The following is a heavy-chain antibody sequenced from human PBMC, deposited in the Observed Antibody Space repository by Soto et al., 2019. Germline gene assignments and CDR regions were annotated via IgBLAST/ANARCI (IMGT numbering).Heavy chain of an antibody. V-gene: IGHV3-21*01. CDR2: ISSSSSNI. D-gene: IGHD4-17*01. CDR1: GSIFSSYT. CDR3: AREDYAGASPRFDY. J-gene: IGHJ4*02. Sequence: EVQLVESGGGLVKPGGSLRLSCAASGSIFSSYTMTWVRQAPGKGLEWVSSISSSSSNIEYADSVKGRFSVSRDNANNSLFLQINSLRAEDTAVYYCAREDYAGASPRFDYWGLGALVTVSS.